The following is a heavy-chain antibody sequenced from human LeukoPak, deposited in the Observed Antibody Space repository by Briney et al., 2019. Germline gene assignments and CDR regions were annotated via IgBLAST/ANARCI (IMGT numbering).Heavy chain of an antibody. CDR1: GGSFSGYY. CDR3: ARGVRIAVADPHLDY. D-gene: IGHD6-19*01. V-gene: IGHV4-34*01. CDR2: INHSGST. J-gene: IGHJ4*02. Sequence: PSETLSLTCAVYGGSFSGYYWNWIRQPPGEGLEWIGEINHSGSTNYNPSLKSRVTISVDTSKKQFSLRLSSVTAADTAVYFCARGVRIAVADPHLDYWGQGTLVTVSS.